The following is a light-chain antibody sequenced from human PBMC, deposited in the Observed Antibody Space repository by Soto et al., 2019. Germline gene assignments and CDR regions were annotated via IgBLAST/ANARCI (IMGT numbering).Light chain of an antibody. V-gene: IGKV3-11*01. CDR2: DAS. CDR1: QSISSY. CDR3: QQRSNWPPT. Sequence: EIVLTQSPATLSLSPGERATLSCRASQSISSYLAWYQQKPGQAPRLLIYDASNRATGVSARFSASGAGTDFTLTISSLDPEDFAVYYWQQRSNWPPTFGRGTKVEIK. J-gene: IGKJ1*01.